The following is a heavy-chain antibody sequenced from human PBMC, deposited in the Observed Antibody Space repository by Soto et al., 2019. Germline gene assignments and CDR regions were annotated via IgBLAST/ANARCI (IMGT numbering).Heavy chain of an antibody. J-gene: IGHJ1*01. CDR1: GFTFSSYA. V-gene: IGHV3-30-3*01. Sequence: GGSLRLSCAASGFTFSSYAMHWVRQAPGKGLEWVAVISYDGSNKYYADSVKGRFTTTRDNTKNTLYRQMNSLRAEDTAVYYCARDFAPLGSPEYFQHWGQGTLVTVSS. D-gene: IGHD1-26*01. CDR3: ARDFAPLGSPEYFQH. CDR2: ISYDGSNK.